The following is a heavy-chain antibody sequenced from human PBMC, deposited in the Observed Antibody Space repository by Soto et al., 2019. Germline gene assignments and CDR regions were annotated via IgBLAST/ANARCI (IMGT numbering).Heavy chain of an antibody. CDR3: ARLTAAELPYNDY. V-gene: IGHV3-30-3*01. D-gene: IGHD6-13*01. CDR2: ISYDGSNK. J-gene: IGHJ4*02. Sequence: GGSLRLSCAASGFTFSSYAMHWVRQAPGKGLEWVAVISYDGSNKYYADSVKGRFTISRDNSKNTLYLQVNSLRAEDTAVYYCARLTAAELPYNDYWGQGTLVTVSS. CDR1: GFTFSSYA.